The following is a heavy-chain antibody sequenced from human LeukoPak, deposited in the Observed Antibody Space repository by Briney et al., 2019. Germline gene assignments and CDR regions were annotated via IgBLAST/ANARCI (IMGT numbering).Heavy chain of an antibody. D-gene: IGHD1-20*01. Sequence: GASVKVSCKASGYTFTSYAMHWVRQAPGQRLEWMGWINAGNGNTKYSQKLQGRVTMTTDTSTSTAYMELRSLRSDDTAVYYCARPLPWRITGTDAFDIWGQGTMVTVSS. V-gene: IGHV1-3*01. CDR2: INAGNGNT. CDR1: GYTFTSYA. J-gene: IGHJ3*02. CDR3: ARPLPWRITGTDAFDI.